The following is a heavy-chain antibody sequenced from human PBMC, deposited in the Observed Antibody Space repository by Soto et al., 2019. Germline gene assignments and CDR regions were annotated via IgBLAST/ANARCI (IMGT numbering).Heavy chain of an antibody. J-gene: IGHJ4*02. CDR3: ARIETAMVTY. CDR2: INHSGST. CDR1: GGAFSGYY. V-gene: IGHV4-34*01. Sequence: QVQLQQWGAGLLKPSEPLSLTCAVHGGAFSGYYWTWIRQSPGKGLEWIGEINHSGSTNYNPSLNSRVTISVCTSKNQFALKLSSVTAADTAMYYCARIETAMVTYWGQGTLVTVSS. D-gene: IGHD5-18*01.